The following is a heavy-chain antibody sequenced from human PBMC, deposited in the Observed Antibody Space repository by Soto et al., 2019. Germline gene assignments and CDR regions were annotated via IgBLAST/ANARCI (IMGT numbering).Heavy chain of an antibody. CDR2: ISSSSTI. CDR1: GFTFSTYS. CDR3: ARDRGSGWTFDY. D-gene: IGHD6-19*01. Sequence: GGSLRLSCAASGFTFSTYSMNWVRQAPGKGLEWVSSISSSSTIYYADSVKGRFTISRDNVQNSLYLQMHSLRAEDTAVYYCARDRGSGWTFDYWGQGTLVTVSS. V-gene: IGHV3-48*01. J-gene: IGHJ4*02.